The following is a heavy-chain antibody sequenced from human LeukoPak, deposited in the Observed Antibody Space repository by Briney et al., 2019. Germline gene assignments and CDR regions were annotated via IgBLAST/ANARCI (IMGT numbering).Heavy chain of an antibody. CDR2: VSYSGST. CDR3: ARDVGGWLQFAL. CDR1: GGSISSYY. D-gene: IGHD5-24*01. V-gene: IGHV4-59*01. J-gene: IGHJ4*02. Sequence: SETLSLTGTVSGGSISSYYWSWIRQPPRKGLEWIGYVSYSGSTNYNPSLKSRVTVSVDTSKNQFSLKLSSVTAADTAVYYCARDVGGWLQFALWGQGTLVTVSS.